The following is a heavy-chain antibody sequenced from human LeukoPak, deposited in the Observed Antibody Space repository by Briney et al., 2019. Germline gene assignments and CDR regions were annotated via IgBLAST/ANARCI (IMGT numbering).Heavy chain of an antibody. CDR3: ARDASERASLRRWYFDL. CDR1: GVIFSRYS. D-gene: IGHD2-21*02. V-gene: IGHV3-21*01. Sequence: GGSLRLSCAASGVIFSRYSMNWVRQAPGKGLEWVSSISSSSSYIYYADSVKGRFTISRDNAKKSLYLQMNSLRAEDTAVYYCARDASERASLRRWYFDLWGRGTPVTVSS. J-gene: IGHJ2*01. CDR2: ISSSSSYI.